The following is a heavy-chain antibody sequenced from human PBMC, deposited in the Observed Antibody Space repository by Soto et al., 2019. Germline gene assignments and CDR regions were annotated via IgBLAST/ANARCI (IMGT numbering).Heavy chain of an antibody. J-gene: IGHJ3*02. D-gene: IGHD2-15*01. CDR3: ASRRCSGGRCYSNNVMGHFDI. CDR1: GGTFSSFA. Sequence: QVQLVQSGTEVKKPGSSVKVSCKASGGTFSSFAISWVRQAPGQGLEWMGGINPIFDTTKYAQKFQGRVTITADEYMTTAYMELSSLGSEDTAVYYCASRRCSGGRCYSNNVMGHFDIWGQGTMVTVSS. V-gene: IGHV1-69*12. CDR2: INPIFDTT.